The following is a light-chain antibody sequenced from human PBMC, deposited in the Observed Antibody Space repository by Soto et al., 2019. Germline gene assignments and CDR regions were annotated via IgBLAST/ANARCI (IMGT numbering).Light chain of an antibody. J-gene: IGKJ2*01. CDR2: DAS. Sequence: EIVLTQTPATLSLSPGERATLSCRASQSVSSYLAWYQQRPGQAPRLLIYDASDRATGIPARFSGSGSGTDFTLTISRLEPEDLAVYYCQQRSNGPPRYIFGQGTKLEIK. CDR3: QQRSNGPPRYI. V-gene: IGKV3-11*01. CDR1: QSVSSY.